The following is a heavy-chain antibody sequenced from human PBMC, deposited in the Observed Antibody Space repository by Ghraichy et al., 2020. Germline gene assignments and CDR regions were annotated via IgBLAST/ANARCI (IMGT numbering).Heavy chain of an antibody. V-gene: IGHV4-34*01. CDR2: INHSGST. Sequence: SETLSLTCAVYGGYFSGYYWSWIRQPPGKGLEWIGEINHSGSTNYNPSLKSRVTISVDTSKNQFSLKLSSVTAADTAVYYCARAATAAAPLRTRGMDVWGQGTTVTVSS. CDR3: ARAATAAAPLRTRGMDV. D-gene: IGHD6-25*01. CDR1: GGYFSGYY. J-gene: IGHJ6*01.